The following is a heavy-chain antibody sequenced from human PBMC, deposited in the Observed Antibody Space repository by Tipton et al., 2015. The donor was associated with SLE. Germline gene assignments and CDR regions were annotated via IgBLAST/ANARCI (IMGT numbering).Heavy chain of an antibody. D-gene: IGHD3-10*01. CDR1: GFTFSSYA. V-gene: IGHV3-30*04. J-gene: IGHJ6*02. CDR2: ISYDGSNK. Sequence: SLRLSCAASGFTFSSYAMHWVRQAPGKGLEWVAVISYDGSNKYYADFVKGRFTISRDNSKNTLYLQMNSLRAEDTAVYYCARELVPGYYGMDVWGQGTTVTVSS. CDR3: ARELVPGYYGMDV.